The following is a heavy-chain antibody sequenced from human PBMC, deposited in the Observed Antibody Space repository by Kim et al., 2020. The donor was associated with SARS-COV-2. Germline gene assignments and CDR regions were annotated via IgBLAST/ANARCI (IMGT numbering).Heavy chain of an antibody. CDR2: IRSKANSYAT. V-gene: IGHV3-73*01. D-gene: IGHD2-21*02. CDR1: GFTFSGSA. Sequence: GGSLRLSCAASGFTFSGSAMHWVRQASGKGLEGVGRIRSKANSYATAYAASVKGRFTISRDDSKNTAYLQMNSLKTEDTAVYYCTRFSPYCGGDCYPYYYYYGMDVWGQGTTFTVSS. J-gene: IGHJ6*02. CDR3: TRFSPYCGGDCYPYYYYYGMDV.